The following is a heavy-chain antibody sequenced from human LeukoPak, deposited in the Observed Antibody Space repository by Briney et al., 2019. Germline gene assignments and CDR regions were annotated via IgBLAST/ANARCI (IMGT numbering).Heavy chain of an antibody. D-gene: IGHD3-22*01. V-gene: IGHV1-46*01. J-gene: IGHJ4*02. CDR3: GRDLGGRSGSLDY. Sequence: ASVKVSCKASGYTFTSYYMHWVRQAPGQGLEWMGIINPSGVTTIYAKKFQGRVTVTRDTSTSTVYMELSSLRSDDTAVYYCGRDLGGRSGSLDYWGQGTLVTVSS. CDR2: INPSGVTT. CDR1: GYTFTSYY.